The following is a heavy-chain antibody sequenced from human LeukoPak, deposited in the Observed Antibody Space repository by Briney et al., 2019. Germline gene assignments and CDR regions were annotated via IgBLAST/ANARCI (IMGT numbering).Heavy chain of an antibody. CDR2: IYSGGST. J-gene: IGHJ4*02. Sequence: GGSLRLSCAASGFTFSSYSMNWVRQAPRKGLEWVSVIYSGGSTYYADSVKGRFTISRDNSKNTLYLQMNSLRAEDTAVYYCAKDRNYYDFWSGYYQFDYWGQGTLVTVSS. D-gene: IGHD3-3*01. V-gene: IGHV3-53*01. CDR3: AKDRNYYDFWSGYYQFDY. CDR1: GFTFSSYS.